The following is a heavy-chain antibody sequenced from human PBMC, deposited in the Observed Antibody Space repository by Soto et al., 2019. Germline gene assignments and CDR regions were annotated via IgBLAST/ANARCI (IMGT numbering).Heavy chain of an antibody. J-gene: IGHJ4*01. CDR1: GFDFYYYN. V-gene: IGHV3-21*01. D-gene: IGHD3-16*02. CDR3: ARERVVNYTDYYFDY. Sequence: EVQLVESGGGLVEPGGSLRLSCAASGFDFYYYNMNWVRQAPGRGLEWVSSISGTGIDIHFADSVKGRFVISRDNAKTSLYLQMNSLRPEDTAVYYGARERVVNYTDYYFDYWGHGTLVTVSS. CDR2: ISGTGIDI.